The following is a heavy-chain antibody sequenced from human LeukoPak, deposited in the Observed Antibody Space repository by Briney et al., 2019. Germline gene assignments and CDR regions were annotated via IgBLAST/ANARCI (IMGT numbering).Heavy chain of an antibody. J-gene: IGHJ4*02. CDR2: TYYRSKWYY. CDR1: GDSVSSNSAS. CDR3: ARGSTFDC. V-gene: IGHV6-1*01. D-gene: IGHD3-10*01. Sequence: SQTLSLTCAISGDSVSSNSASWTWIRQSPSRGLEWLGRTYYRSKWYYDYALSVKSRITINPDTSKNQFSLQLNSVTPEDTAVYYCARGSTFDCGGQGTLVTVSS.